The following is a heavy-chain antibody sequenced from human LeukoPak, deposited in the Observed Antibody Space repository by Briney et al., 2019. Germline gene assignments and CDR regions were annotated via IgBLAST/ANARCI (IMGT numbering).Heavy chain of an antibody. CDR3: AREAGDIVVGYMDV. D-gene: IGHD2-15*01. V-gene: IGHV4-59*12. CDR1: GGSISSYY. CDR2: IYYSGSS. J-gene: IGHJ6*03. Sequence: SETLSLTCTVSGGSISSYYWSWIRQPPGKGLEWIGYIYYSGSSNYNPSLKSRVTISVDTSKNQFSLKLSSVTAADTAVYYCAREAGDIVVGYMDVWGKGTTVTISS.